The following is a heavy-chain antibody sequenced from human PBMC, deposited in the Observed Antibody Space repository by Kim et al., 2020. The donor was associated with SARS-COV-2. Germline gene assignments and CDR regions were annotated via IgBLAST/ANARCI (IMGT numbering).Heavy chain of an antibody. CDR1: GFAFGTHS. CDR3: ARGGYCSSTSCYFYYYALDV. V-gene: IGHV3-21*01. J-gene: IGHJ6*02. D-gene: IGHD2-2*01. CDR2: IGGSTNYI. Sequence: GGSLRLSCAASGFAFGTHSMKWVRQAPGKGLEWVSSIGGSTNYIYYADSVKGRFTISRDNAKNSLYLQMSSLRAEDTSVYYCARGGYCSSTSCYFYYYALDVWGQGTTVTVSS.